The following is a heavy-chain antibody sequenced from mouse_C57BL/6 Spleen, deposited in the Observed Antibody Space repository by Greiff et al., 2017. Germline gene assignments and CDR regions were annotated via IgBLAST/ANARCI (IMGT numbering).Heavy chain of an antibody. V-gene: IGHV3-6*01. D-gene: IGHD3-2*02. Sequence: EVKLMESGPGLVKPSQSLSLTCSVTGYSITSGYYWNWIRQFPGNKLEWMGYISYDGSNNYNPSLKNRISITRDTSKNQFFLKLNSVTTEDTATYYCARAKTAQIDYWGQGTTLTVSS. CDR1: GYSITSGYY. CDR3: ARAKTAQIDY. CDR2: ISYDGSN. J-gene: IGHJ2*01.